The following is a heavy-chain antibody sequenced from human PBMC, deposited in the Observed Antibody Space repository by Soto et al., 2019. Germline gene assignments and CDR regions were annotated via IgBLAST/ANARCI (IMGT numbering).Heavy chain of an antibody. CDR2: INAGNGNT. CDR3: ARGVTTPKIVTPFDY. Sequence: YAMHWVRQAPGQRLEWMGWINAGNGNTKYSQKFQGRVTITRDTSASTAYMELSSLRSEDTAVYYCARGVTTPKIVTPFDYWGQGTLVTVSS. CDR1: YA. J-gene: IGHJ4*02. V-gene: IGHV1-3*01. D-gene: IGHD2-15*01.